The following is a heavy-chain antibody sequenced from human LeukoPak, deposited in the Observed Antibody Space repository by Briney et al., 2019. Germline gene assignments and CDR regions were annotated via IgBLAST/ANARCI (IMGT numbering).Heavy chain of an antibody. CDR3: AKSAGYYDSSVYLFDY. D-gene: IGHD3-22*01. CDR1: GFTFSSNA. V-gene: IGHV3-23*01. J-gene: IGHJ4*02. CDR2: LSGSGGST. Sequence: AGSLRLSCAASGFTFSSNAMGWVRQAPGLGRVWVSALSGSGGSTYYADSVKGRFTISRANYKNLLYLKMHSLRAEDMSVYCCAKSAGYYDSSVYLFDYWGQGTLVTVSS.